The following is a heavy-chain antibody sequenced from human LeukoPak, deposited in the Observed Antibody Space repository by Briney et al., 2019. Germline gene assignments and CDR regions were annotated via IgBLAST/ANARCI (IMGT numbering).Heavy chain of an antibody. V-gene: IGHV4-39*01. CDR1: GGSISSSSYY. CDR2: IYYSGST. J-gene: IGHJ4*02. Sequence: PSETLSLTCTVSGGSISSSSYYWGWIRQPPGKGPEWIGSIYYSGSTYYNPSLKSRVTISVDTSKNQFSLKLSSVTAADTAVYYCARLRSGWYAAYYWGQGTLVTVSS. CDR3: ARLRSGWYAAYY. D-gene: IGHD6-19*01.